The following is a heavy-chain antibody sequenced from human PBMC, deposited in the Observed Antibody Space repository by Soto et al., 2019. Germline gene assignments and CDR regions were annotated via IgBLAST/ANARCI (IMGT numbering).Heavy chain of an antibody. J-gene: IGHJ5*02. D-gene: IGHD3-22*01. CDR3: ARDFFDSSDYTTNWFDP. Sequence: PSETLSLTCSVSGDSISNSRFYWAWIRQPPGEGLEWIGSIYHTGNAYYNPSLKSRVTISVDTSKNQFSLKLTSVTAADAALYYCARDFFDSSDYTTNWFDPLGQGNLVTVS. CDR1: GDSISNSRFY. CDR2: IYHTGNA. V-gene: IGHV4-39*01.